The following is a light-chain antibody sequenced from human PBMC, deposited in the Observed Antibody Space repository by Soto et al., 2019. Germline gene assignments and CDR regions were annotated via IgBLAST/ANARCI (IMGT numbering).Light chain of an antibody. CDR2: EVS. Sequence: QSVLTQPASVSGSPGQSITISCTGTSSDVGTYNYVSWYQQHPGKAPKLIIYEVSNRPSGVSNRFSGSKSGNTASLTISGLQAKDEADYYCSSYTSSTDYVFGTGTKVTVL. CDR3: SSYTSSTDYV. CDR1: SSDVGTYNY. J-gene: IGLJ1*01. V-gene: IGLV2-14*01.